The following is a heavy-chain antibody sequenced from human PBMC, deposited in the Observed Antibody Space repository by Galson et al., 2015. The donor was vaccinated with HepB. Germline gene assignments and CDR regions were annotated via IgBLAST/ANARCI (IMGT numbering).Heavy chain of an antibody. CDR3: ARADWRGGALGWEFYNNYMDV. CDR1: GGTFSRYT. CDR2: IIPIFGTA. J-gene: IGHJ6*03. V-gene: IGHV1-69*13. Sequence: SVKVSCKASGGTFSRYTITWVRQAPGQGLEWMGGIIPIFGTANYTQKFQGRVTITADESTSTAYMELSSLRSDDTAVYYCARADWRGGALGWEFYNNYMDVWGKGTTVTVSS. D-gene: IGHD4-23*01.